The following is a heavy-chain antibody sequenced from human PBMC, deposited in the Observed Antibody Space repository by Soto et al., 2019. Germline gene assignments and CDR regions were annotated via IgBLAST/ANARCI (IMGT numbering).Heavy chain of an antibody. D-gene: IGHD3-22*01. Sequence: GESLKISCKGSGYSFTSYWISWVRQMPGKGLEWMGRIDPSDSYTNYSPSFQGHVTISADKSISTAYLQWSSLKASDTAMYYCASFSPDYYDSSRYMRRDAFDIWGQGTMVTVSS. CDR3: ASFSPDYYDSSRYMRRDAFDI. J-gene: IGHJ3*02. CDR2: IDPSDSYT. CDR1: GYSFTSYW. V-gene: IGHV5-10-1*01.